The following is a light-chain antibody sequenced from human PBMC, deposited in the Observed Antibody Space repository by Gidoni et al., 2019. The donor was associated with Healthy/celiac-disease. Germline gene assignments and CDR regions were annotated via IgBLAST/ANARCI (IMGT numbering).Light chain of an antibody. V-gene: IGKV3-20*01. Sequence: LLTQSPGTLSLSPGEGATLSCRASQSVSSSYLAWYQQKPGQAPRLLIYGASSRATGIPDRFSGSGSGTDFTLTISRLEPEDIAVYYCQQYGSSPLTFGGGTKVEIK. CDR1: QSVSSSY. CDR2: GAS. J-gene: IGKJ4*01. CDR3: QQYGSSPLT.